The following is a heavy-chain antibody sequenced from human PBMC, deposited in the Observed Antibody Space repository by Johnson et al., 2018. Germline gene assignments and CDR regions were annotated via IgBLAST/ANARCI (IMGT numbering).Heavy chain of an antibody. CDR2: IYYSGST. CDR3: AREGRGQQLAYYYGMDV. CDR1: GGSISSGGYY. D-gene: IGHD6-13*01. J-gene: IGHJ6*02. V-gene: IGHV4-31*03. Sequence: QVQLQESGPGLVKXSQTLSLTCTVSGGSISSGGYYWSWIRQHPGKGLEWIGYIYYSGSTYYNPSLKSRVTISVDTSKNQFPLKLSSVTAADTAVYYCAREGRGQQLAYYYGMDVWGQGTTFTVSS.